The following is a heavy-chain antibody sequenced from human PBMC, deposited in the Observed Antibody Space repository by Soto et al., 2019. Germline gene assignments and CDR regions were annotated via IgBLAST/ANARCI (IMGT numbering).Heavy chain of an antibody. CDR2: IYYSGST. Sequence: QVQLQESGPGLVKPSETLSLTCTVSGGSVSSGSYYWSWIQQPPGKGLEWIGYIYYSGSTNYNPSLKSRVTISVDTSKNQFSLKLSSVTAADTAVYYCARTLRAMNAFDIWGQGTMVTVSS. CDR1: GGSVSSGSYY. V-gene: IGHV4-61*01. CDR3: ARTLRAMNAFDI. D-gene: IGHD5-18*01. J-gene: IGHJ3*02.